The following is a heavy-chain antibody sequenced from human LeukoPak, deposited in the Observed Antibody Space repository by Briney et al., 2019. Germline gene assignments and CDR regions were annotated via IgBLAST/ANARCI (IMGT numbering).Heavy chain of an antibody. J-gene: IGHJ2*01. CDR2: IWYDGSNK. CDR1: GFTFSSYG. Sequence: GRSLRLSCAASGFTFSSYGMHWVRQAPGKGLEWVAVIWYDGSNKYYSDSVQGRFTISRDNSKNTLYLQVNSLRAEDTAVYYCARDRSMSGWYIDLWGRGTLVTVSS. CDR3: ARDRSMSGWYIDL. D-gene: IGHD2/OR15-2a*01. V-gene: IGHV3-33*01.